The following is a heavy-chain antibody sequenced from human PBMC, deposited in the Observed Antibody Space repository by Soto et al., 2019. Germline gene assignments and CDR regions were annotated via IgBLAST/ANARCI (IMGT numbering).Heavy chain of an antibody. D-gene: IGHD2-2*01. CDR1: GGSISSYY. J-gene: IGHJ4*02. V-gene: IGHV4-4*07. Sequence: SETLSLTCAVSGGSISSYYWSWIRQPAGKGLEWIGRMYNTGSTNYNPSLKSRVTMSIDTSKNQFSLNLGSVTAADTAVYYCARSLGSCHDSWGQGTRVTVS. CDR3: ARSLGSCHDS. CDR2: MYNTGST.